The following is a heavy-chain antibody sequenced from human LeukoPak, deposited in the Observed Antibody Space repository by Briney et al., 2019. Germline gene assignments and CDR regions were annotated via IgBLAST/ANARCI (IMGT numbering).Heavy chain of an antibody. CDR1: GYTFTSYD. D-gene: IGHD5-18*01. V-gene: IGHV1-8*02. Sequence: ASVKVSCKASGYTFTSYDINWVRQATGQGLEWMGWMNPNSGDTGYAQKLQGRVTMTTDTSTSTAYMELRSLRSDDTAVCYCARDSYSIVDTAMKYFDYWGQGTLVTVSS. CDR3: ARDSYSIVDTAMKYFDY. CDR2: MNPNSGDT. J-gene: IGHJ4*02.